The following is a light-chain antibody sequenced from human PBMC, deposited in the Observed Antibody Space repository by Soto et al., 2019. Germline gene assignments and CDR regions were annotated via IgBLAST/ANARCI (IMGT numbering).Light chain of an antibody. CDR1: QTVSSSY. CDR2: GTS. Sequence: EIVLTQSPGTLSLSQGERATLSCRASQTVSSSYLGWYQQKPGQAPMLLIYGTSSRATGIPDRFSGSGSGTDFTLTISRLEPEDFAVYYCQQYVSFPLTFGGGTKVDIK. V-gene: IGKV3-20*01. J-gene: IGKJ4*01. CDR3: QQYVSFPLT.